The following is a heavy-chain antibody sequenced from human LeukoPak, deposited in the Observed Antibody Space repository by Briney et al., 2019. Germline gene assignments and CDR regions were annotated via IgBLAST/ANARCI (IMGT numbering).Heavy chain of an antibody. CDR3: ARADGSYANWFDP. CDR2: IYYSGST. V-gene: IGHV4-31*03. CDR1: GGSISSGGYY. D-gene: IGHD1-26*01. J-gene: IGHJ5*02. Sequence: SETLSLTCTVSGGSISSGGYYWSWIRQHPGKGLEWIGYIYYSGSTYYNPSLKSRVTISVDTSKNQFSLKLSSVTAADTAVYYCARADGSYANWFDPWGQGTLVTVSS.